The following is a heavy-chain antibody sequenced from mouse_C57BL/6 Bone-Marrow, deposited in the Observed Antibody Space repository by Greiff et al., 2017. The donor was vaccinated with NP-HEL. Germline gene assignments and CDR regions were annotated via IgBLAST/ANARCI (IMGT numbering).Heavy chain of an antibody. CDR2: ISDGGSYT. Sequence: EVHLVEPGGGLVKPGGSLKLSCAASGFTFSSYAMSWVRQTPEKRLEWVATISDGGSYTYYPDNVKGRSTIARDNAKNNLYLQMSHLKSEDTAMYYCARVPIYYDYDGVAYWGQGTLVTVSA. V-gene: IGHV5-4*01. CDR1: GFTFSSYA. CDR3: ARVPIYYDYDGVAY. J-gene: IGHJ3*01. D-gene: IGHD2-4*01.